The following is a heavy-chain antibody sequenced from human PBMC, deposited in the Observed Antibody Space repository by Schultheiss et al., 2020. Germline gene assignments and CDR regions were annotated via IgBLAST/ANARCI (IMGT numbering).Heavy chain of an antibody. CDR3: AKEYFDLVTRVGGNFDH. CDR2: IDSSSTTI. CDR1: GFTFSDYY. V-gene: IGHV3-11*01. Sequence: GGSLRLSCAASGFTFSDYYMSWIRQAPGKGLEWLSYIDSSSTTIYDADSVKGRFTISRDNAKNSLYLHMNELRAEDTAIYYCAKEYFDLVTRVGGNFDHWGQGTLVTVSS. D-gene: IGHD3-9*01. J-gene: IGHJ4*02.